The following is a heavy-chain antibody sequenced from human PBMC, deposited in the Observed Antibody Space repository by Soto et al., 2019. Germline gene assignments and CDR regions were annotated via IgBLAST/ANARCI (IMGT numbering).Heavy chain of an antibody. Sequence: GGSLRLSCAASGFTFSSYAMHWVRQAPGKGLEWVAVISYDGSNKYYADSVKGRFTISRDNSKNTLYLQMNSLRAEDTAVYYCAREAVTTVTTWGYYYYGMDVWGQGTTVTVSS. J-gene: IGHJ6*02. CDR1: GFTFSSYA. V-gene: IGHV3-30-3*01. CDR3: AREAVTTVTTWGYYYYGMDV. CDR2: ISYDGSNK. D-gene: IGHD4-17*01.